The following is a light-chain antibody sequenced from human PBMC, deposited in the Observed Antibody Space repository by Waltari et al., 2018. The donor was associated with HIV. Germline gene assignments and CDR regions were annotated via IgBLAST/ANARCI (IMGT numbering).Light chain of an antibody. CDR2: GAS. CDR1: QSVSSN. CDR3: QQYNNWPSLT. Sequence: EIVMTQSPATLSVSPGERATLSCRASQSVSSNLAWYQQKPGQAPRLLIYGASTGAAGIPARFSGSGSGTEFTLTISSLQSEDFAVYYCQQYNNWPSLTFGGGTKVEI. V-gene: IGKV3-15*01. J-gene: IGKJ4*01.